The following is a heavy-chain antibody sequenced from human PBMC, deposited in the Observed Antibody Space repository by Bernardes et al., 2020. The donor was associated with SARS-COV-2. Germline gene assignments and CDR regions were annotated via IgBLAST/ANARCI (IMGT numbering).Heavy chain of an antibody. J-gene: IGHJ6*02. D-gene: IGHD6-19*01. CDR2: IDPASIYT. V-gene: IGHV3-11*06. CDR3: VRVRGWYGYYYGMDV. CDR1: GFTFNDYY. Sequence: SLILSCAASGFTFNDYYMSWIRQAPGKGLEWVAYIDPASIYTDYADSVKGRFTISRDNANNSVYLQMNSLRVEDTAVYYCVRVRGWYGYYYGMDVWGQGTTVTVSS.